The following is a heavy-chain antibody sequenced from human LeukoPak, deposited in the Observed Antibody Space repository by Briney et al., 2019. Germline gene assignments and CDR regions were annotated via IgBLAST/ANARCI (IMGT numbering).Heavy chain of an antibody. D-gene: IGHD3-22*01. J-gene: IGHJ4*02. CDR2: IIPIFGTA. CDR1: GGTFSSYA. V-gene: IGHV1-69*01. Sequence: GASVTVSCKASGGTFSSYAISWVRQAPGQGLEWMGGIIPIFGTANYAQKFQGRVTITADESTSTAYMELSSLRSEDTAVYYCARSTYYYDSSGYYLPFHLDYWGQGTLVTVSS. CDR3: ARSTYYYDSSGYYLPFHLDY.